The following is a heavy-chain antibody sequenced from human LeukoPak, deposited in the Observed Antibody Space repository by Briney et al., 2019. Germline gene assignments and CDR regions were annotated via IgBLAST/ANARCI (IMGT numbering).Heavy chain of an antibody. CDR1: GGSISSSSYY. J-gene: IGHJ4*02. CDR2: IYYSGST. CDR3: ARSSANYYDSSGYYYVPPYYFDY. D-gene: IGHD3-22*01. V-gene: IGHV4-39*01. Sequence: SETLSLTCTVSGGSISSSSYYWGGIRQPPGKGLEWIGSIYYSGSTYYNPSLKSRVTISVDTSKNQFSLKLSSVTAADTAVYYCARSSANYYDSSGYYYVPPYYFDYWGQGTLVTVSS.